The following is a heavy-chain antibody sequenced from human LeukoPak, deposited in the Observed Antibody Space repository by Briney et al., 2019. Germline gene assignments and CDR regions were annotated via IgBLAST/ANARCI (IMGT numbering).Heavy chain of an antibody. CDR2: ITPDGSQK. J-gene: IGHJ4*02. CDR1: GFTFSTYW. Sequence: PGGPLRLSCAASGFTFSTYWMSWVRQAPGKGLEWVANITPDGSQKYFLDSVKGRFTISRDNSKNTLYLQMNSLRVEDTAVYYCARVGGHWGQGTLVTVSS. V-gene: IGHV3-7*03. CDR3: ARVGGH. D-gene: IGHD3-10*01.